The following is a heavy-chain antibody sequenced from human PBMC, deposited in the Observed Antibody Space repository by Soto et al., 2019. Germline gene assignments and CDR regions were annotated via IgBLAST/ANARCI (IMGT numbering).Heavy chain of an antibody. V-gene: IGHV3-30-3*01. D-gene: IGHD5-18*01. CDR3: ARHTAPDY. Sequence: QVQLVESGGGVVQPGRSLRLSCAASGFTFSSYAMHWVRQAPGKGLEWVAVISYDGSNKYYADSVKGRFTISRDKSKNTLYLQMNSLRAEDTAVYYCARHTAPDYWGQGPLVTVSS. J-gene: IGHJ4*02. CDR2: ISYDGSNK. CDR1: GFTFSSYA.